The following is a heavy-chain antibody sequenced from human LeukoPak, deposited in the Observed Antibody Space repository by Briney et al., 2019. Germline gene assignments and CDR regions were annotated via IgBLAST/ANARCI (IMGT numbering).Heavy chain of an antibody. CDR3: ARDLGVMVRAFDI. CDR2: IYYSGST. D-gene: IGHD5-18*01. Sequence: PSQTLSHTCTVSGGSISSYYWSWIRQPPGKRLDWMGYIYYSGSTSYNPSLKSRVTISVDTSKNQISLKLSSVTAADTAVYYCARDLGVMVRAFDIWGQGTMVTVSS. V-gene: IGHV4-59*01. J-gene: IGHJ3*02. CDR1: GGSISSYY.